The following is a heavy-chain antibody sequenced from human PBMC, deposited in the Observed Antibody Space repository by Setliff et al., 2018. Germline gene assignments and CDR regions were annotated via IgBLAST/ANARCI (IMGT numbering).Heavy chain of an antibody. V-gene: IGHV4-39*07. CDR2: IYDSGSS. D-gene: IGHD6-6*01. J-gene: IGHJ4*02. CDR1: GGSVSNSGFF. Sequence: SETLSLTCTVSGGSVSNSGFFWGWLRQAPGKGLEWIGNIYDSGSSNYNASLKSRLIITRDTSKNQISLKLISMIAADTAVYYCARGRNIAARLLDSWGQGALVTVPQ. CDR3: ARGRNIAARLLDS.